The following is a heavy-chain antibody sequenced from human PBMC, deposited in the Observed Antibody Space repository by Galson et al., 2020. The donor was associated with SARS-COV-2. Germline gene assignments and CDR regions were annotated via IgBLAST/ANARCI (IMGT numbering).Heavy chain of an antibody. J-gene: IGHJ3*02. V-gene: IGHV4-31*01. CDR1: GGSISSGCYY. CDR3: ARVRTTMIVVVITSDAFDI. CDR2: ISYSGIT. Sequence: ETSETLSLTCTVTGGSISSGCYYWSWIRQHPGKGLEWIGYISYSGITYYNPSLKSLVTISVDTSKNQFSLKLSSVTAADTAVYYCARVRTTMIVVVITSDAFDIWGQGTMVTVSS. D-gene: IGHD3-22*01.